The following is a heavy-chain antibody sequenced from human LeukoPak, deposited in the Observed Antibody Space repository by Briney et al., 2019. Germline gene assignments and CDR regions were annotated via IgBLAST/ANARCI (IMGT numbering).Heavy chain of an antibody. J-gene: IGHJ3*02. CDR2: IIPIFGTA. D-gene: IGHD4-17*01. Sequence: SVTVSFKASGGTFSSYAISWVRQAPGQGLEWMGGIIPIFGTANYAQKFQGRVTITADESTSTAYMELSSLRSEDTAVYYCARDNYGDYAGAFDIWGQGTMVTVSS. CDR1: GGTFSSYA. CDR3: ARDNYGDYAGAFDI. V-gene: IGHV1-69*13.